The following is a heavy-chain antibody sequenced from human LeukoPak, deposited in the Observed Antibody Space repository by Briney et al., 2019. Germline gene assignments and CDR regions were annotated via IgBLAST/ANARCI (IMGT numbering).Heavy chain of an antibody. V-gene: IGHV3-48*01. CDR2: ISGGGSTT. J-gene: IGHJ4*02. CDR3: ARAASLDY. CDR1: GFTFSTYT. D-gene: IGHD2-2*01. Sequence: GGSLRLSCAASGFTFSTYTMNWVRQAPGKGLEWVSYISGGGSTTYYADSVKGRFTISRDNAKNTLFLQLNSLRAEDTAVYYCARAASLDYWGQGTLVTVSS.